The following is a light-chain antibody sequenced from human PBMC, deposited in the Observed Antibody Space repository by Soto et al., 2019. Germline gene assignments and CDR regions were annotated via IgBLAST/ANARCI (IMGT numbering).Light chain of an antibody. CDR3: CSFAGSSTFWV. Sequence: SALTQPRSVSGSPGQSVTISCTGTSSDVGAYNYVSWYQQHPGKAPKLMISDVNKRPSGVPDRFSGSKSGNTASLTISGLQAEDEADYYCCSFAGSSTFWVFGGGTKLTVL. V-gene: IGLV2-11*01. CDR2: DVN. J-gene: IGLJ3*02. CDR1: SSDVGAYNY.